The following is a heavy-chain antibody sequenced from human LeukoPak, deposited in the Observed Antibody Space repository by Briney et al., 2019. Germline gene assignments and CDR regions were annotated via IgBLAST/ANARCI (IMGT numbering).Heavy chain of an antibody. Sequence: PGGSLRLSCAASGFTFSSYGMHWVRQAPGKGLEWVAVISYDGSNKYYADSVKGRFTISRDNSKNTLYLQMNSLRAEDTAVYYCAKDMFSYCGGDCYLGTFDYWGQGTLVTVSS. D-gene: IGHD2-21*02. CDR2: ISYDGSNK. J-gene: IGHJ4*02. V-gene: IGHV3-30*18. CDR1: GFTFSSYG. CDR3: AKDMFSYCGGDCYLGTFDY.